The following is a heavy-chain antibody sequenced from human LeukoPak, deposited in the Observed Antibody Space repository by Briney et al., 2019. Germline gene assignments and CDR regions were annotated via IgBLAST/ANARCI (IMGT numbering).Heavy chain of an antibody. CDR3: AKGREMATRYYFDY. CDR1: DITLDNNG. CDR2: ISYDGSNE. J-gene: IGHJ4*02. Sequence: GRSLRLSWAASDITLDNNGIHWVRQAPGKGLEWVASISYDGSNEYYGDSVKGRFSVSRDKSKNTLYLHMHSLKAEDTAVYYCAKGREMATRYYFDYWGQGTLVTVSS. V-gene: IGHV3-30*18. D-gene: IGHD5-24*01.